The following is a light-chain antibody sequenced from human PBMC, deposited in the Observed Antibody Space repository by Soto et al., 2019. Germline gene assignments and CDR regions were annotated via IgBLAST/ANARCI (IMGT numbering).Light chain of an antibody. J-gene: IGLJ2*01. CDR1: SGHSSYA. Sequence: QPVLTQSPSASASLGASVILTCTLSSGHSSYAIAWHQQQPEKGPRFLMKVNSDGSHSKGDGIPDRFSGSSSGAERYLTISRLQSEDEADYYCQTWGTGILVFGGGTQLTV. CDR3: QTWGTGILV. V-gene: IGLV4-69*01. CDR2: VNSDGSH.